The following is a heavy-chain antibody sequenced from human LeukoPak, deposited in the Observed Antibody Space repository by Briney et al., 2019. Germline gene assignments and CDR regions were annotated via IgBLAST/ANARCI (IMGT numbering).Heavy chain of an antibody. CDR3: ARQYYRDSSGYSLAYTYYYYYYMDV. CDR2: FFYGGDT. D-gene: IGHD3-22*01. Sequence: SETLSLTCTVSGGSISSNVYYWGWIRQPPGKGLDWIGSFFYGGDTYYNPSLKSRVTISVDTSKNQFSLRLSSVTAADTAVYYCARQYYRDSSGYSLAYTYYYYYYMDVWGKGTTVTVSS. V-gene: IGHV4-39*01. CDR1: GGSISSNVYY. J-gene: IGHJ6*03.